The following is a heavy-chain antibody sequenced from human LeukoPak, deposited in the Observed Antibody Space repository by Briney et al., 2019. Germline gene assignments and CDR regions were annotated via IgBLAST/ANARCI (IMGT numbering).Heavy chain of an antibody. CDR2: IHSSGST. D-gene: IGHD3-10*01. CDR1: GGSISSYY. V-gene: IGHV4-4*07. Sequence: ASETLSLTCTVSGGSISSYYWSWIRQPAGKRLEWIGRIHSSGSTNQNPSLKSRVTMSVDTSKNQFSLKLSSVTAADTAVYYCAREYAGSMSRWFDPWGQGTLVTVSS. CDR3: AREYAGSMSRWFDP. J-gene: IGHJ5*02.